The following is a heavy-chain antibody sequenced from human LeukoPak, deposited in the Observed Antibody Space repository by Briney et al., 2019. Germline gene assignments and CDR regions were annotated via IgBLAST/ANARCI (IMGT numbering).Heavy chain of an antibody. CDR3: ARGSAAGTPSWFDY. D-gene: IGHD6-13*01. J-gene: IGHJ4*02. CDR1: GGSISSSNW. V-gene: IGHV4-4*02. CDR2: IYHSGST. Sequence: PSGTLSLTCAVSGGSISSSNWWSWVRQPPGKGLEWIGEIYHSGSTNYNPSLKSRVTISVDKSKNQFSLKPSSVTAADTAVYYCARGSAAGTPSWFDYWGQGTLVTVSS.